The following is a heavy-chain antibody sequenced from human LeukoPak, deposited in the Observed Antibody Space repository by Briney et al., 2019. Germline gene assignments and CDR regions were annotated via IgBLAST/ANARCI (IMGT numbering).Heavy chain of an antibody. Sequence: NPSETLSLTCAVYGGSFSGYYWSWIRQPPGKGLEWIGEINHSGSTNYNPSLKSRVTISVDTSKNQFSLKLSSVTAADTAVYYCATALRFLEWLFYWGQGTLVTVSS. CDR2: INHSGST. D-gene: IGHD3-3*01. J-gene: IGHJ4*02. V-gene: IGHV4-34*01. CDR1: GGSFSGYY. CDR3: ATALRFLEWLFY.